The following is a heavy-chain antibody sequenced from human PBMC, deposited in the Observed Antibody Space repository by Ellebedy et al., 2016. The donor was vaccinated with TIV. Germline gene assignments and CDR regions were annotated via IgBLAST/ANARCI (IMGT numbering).Heavy chain of an antibody. CDR3: ARDSLGYCSSTSCYAIHYYYYYGMDV. V-gene: IGHV3-21*01. D-gene: IGHD2-2*01. CDR2: ISSSSSYI. J-gene: IGHJ6*02. CDR1: GFTFSSYS. Sequence: GESLKISXAASGFTFSSYSMNWVRQAPVKGLEWVSSISSSSSYIYYADSVKGRFTISIDHAKNSLYLQMNSLRAEDTAVYYCARDSLGYCSSTSCYAIHYYYYYGMDVWGQGTTVTVSS.